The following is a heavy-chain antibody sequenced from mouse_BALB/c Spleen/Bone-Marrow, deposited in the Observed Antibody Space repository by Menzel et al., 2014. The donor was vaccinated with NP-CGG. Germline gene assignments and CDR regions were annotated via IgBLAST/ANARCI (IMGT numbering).Heavy chain of an antibody. CDR2: INPSTGYT. CDR1: GYTLTSYW. Sequence: QVQLQQSGAELAKPGASVKMSCKASGYTLTSYWMHWVKQRPGQGLEWIGYINPSTGYTEYNQKFKDKATLTADKSSSTAYMQLSSLTPEDSAVYYCAREGDYDGFAYWGQGTLVTVSA. J-gene: IGHJ3*01. D-gene: IGHD2-4*01. CDR3: AREGDYDGFAY. V-gene: IGHV1-7*01.